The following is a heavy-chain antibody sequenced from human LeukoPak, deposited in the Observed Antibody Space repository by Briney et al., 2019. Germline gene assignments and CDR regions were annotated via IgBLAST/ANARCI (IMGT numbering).Heavy chain of an antibody. Sequence: GGSLRLSCAGSGFTFADYTMHWVRQAPGKGLQWLSLVTSDGGLTFLADSLEGRFTISRDNSRTSLFLQMSSLRTEDTALYFCAKDVRNVYGDPVFDSWGQGTLVTVSS. CDR1: GFTFADYT. CDR2: VTSDGGLT. V-gene: IGHV3-43*01. D-gene: IGHD4-17*01. CDR3: AKDVRNVYGDPVFDS. J-gene: IGHJ4*02.